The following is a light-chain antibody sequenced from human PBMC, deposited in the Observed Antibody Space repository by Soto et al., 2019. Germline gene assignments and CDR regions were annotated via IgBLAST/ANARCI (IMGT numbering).Light chain of an antibody. V-gene: IGKV1-8*01. J-gene: IGKJ4*01. Sequence: AIRMTPSPSAFSASTGDRVPITCRASQGISSYLAWYQQKPGKAPKLLIYAASTLQSGVPSRFSGSGSGTDFTLTISSLQPEDFATYYCQQHNSYPLTFGGGTKVDIK. CDR1: QGISSY. CDR3: QQHNSYPLT. CDR2: AAS.